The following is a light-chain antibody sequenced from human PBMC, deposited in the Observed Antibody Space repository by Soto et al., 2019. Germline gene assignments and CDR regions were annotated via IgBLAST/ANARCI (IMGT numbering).Light chain of an antibody. CDR2: RDS. Sequence: QSVLTQPLSASGTPGQRVTISCSGSSSNIGSNAVNWYQQFPGTAPKLLFFRDSQRPSGVPDRFSGSKSGTSASLAISGLQSEDEADYYCAAWDDNLKGVMFGGGTKLTVL. CDR3: AAWDDNLKGVM. CDR1: SSNIGSNA. J-gene: IGLJ3*02. V-gene: IGLV1-44*01.